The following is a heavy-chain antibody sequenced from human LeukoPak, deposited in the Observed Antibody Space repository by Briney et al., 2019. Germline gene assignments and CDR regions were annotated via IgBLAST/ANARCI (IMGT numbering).Heavy chain of an antibody. Sequence: GGSLRLSCAASGFTFSSYAMHWVRQAPGKGLEWVAVISYDGSNKYYADSVKGRFTISRDNSKNTLYLQMNSLRAEDTAVYYCAKDDSGSYHFDYWGQGTLVTVSS. V-gene: IGHV3-30-3*01. CDR3: AKDDSGSYHFDY. J-gene: IGHJ4*02. CDR1: GFTFSSYA. CDR2: ISYDGSNK. D-gene: IGHD1-26*01.